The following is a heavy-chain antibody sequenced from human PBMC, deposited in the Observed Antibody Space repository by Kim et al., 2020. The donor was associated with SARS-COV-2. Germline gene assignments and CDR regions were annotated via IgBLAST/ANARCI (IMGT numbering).Heavy chain of an antibody. J-gene: IGHJ4*02. Sequence: AQKLQGRVTMTTDTSTSTAYMELRSLRSDDTAVYYCARGVLTGYYGVDYWGQGTLVTVSS. D-gene: IGHD3-9*01. V-gene: IGHV1-18*01. CDR3: ARGVLTGYYGVDY.